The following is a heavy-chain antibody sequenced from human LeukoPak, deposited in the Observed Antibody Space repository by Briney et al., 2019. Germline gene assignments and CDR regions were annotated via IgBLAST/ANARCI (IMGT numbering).Heavy chain of an antibody. CDR2: IYYSGST. D-gene: IGHD1-14*01. CDR3: ARGGGATTYQRKEDFDY. J-gene: IGHJ4*02. Sequence: PSETLSLTCTVSGGSISSGGYYWSWIRQHPGKGLEWIGYIYYSGSTYYNPSLKSRVTISVDTSKNQFSLKLSSVTAADTAVYYCARGGGATTYQRKEDFDYWGQGTLVTVSS. CDR1: GGSISSGGYY. V-gene: IGHV4-31*03.